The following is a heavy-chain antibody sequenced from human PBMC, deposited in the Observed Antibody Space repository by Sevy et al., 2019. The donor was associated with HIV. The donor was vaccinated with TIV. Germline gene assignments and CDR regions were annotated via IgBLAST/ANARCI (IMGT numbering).Heavy chain of an antibody. J-gene: IGHJ4*02. CDR1: GGSISSSSYY. Sequence: SETLSLTCTVSGGSISSSSYYWGWIRQPPGKGLEWIGNIYYSGSTYYNPSLTSRVTISVDTAKNQFSLKLSSVTAADTAVYYCARLNSNHFDYWGQGALVTVS. V-gene: IGHV4-39*01. D-gene: IGHD4-4*01. CDR2: IYYSGST. CDR3: ARLNSNHFDY.